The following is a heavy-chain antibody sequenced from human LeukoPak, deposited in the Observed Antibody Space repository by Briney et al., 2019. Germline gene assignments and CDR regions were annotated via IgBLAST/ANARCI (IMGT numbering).Heavy chain of an antibody. CDR1: GFTFSSYG. J-gene: IGHJ5*02. CDR3: ARVDIVLMAFDP. Sequence: PGGSLRLSCAASGFTFSSYGMHWVRQAPGKGLEWVAFIRYDGSNKYYADSVKGRFTISRDNSKNTLYLQMNSLRAEDTAVYYCARVDIVLMAFDPWGQGTLVTVSS. D-gene: IGHD2-8*01. V-gene: IGHV3-30*02. CDR2: IRYDGSNK.